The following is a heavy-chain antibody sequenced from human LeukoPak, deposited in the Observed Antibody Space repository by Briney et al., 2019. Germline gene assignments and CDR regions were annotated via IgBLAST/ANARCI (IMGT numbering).Heavy chain of an antibody. V-gene: IGHV4-61*02. CDR2: IYTSGSP. CDR1: GGSLSSGSYY. CDR3: ARNVVVVAAHWFDP. D-gene: IGHD2-15*01. J-gene: IGHJ5*02. Sequence: SETLSLTCTVSGGSLSSGSYYWSWIRRPAGKGLECIGRIYTSGSPNYNPSLKSRVTISVDTPKNQFSLKLSSVTAADTAVYYCARNVVVVAAHWFDPWAQGTLVTVSS.